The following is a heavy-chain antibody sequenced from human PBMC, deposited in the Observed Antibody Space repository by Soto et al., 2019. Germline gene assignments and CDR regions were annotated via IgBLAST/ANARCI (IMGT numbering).Heavy chain of an antibody. Sequence: QMQLVESGGGVVQPGRSLRLSCAASEFTFSSYGMHWVRQAPGKGLEWVAVIWYDGSNKYYADSVKGRFTISRDNSKNTLYLQMNSLRAEDTAVYYCSRQTEYSSLDYWGQGTLVTVSS. V-gene: IGHV3-33*01. J-gene: IGHJ4*02. D-gene: IGHD6-6*01. CDR3: SRQTEYSSLDY. CDR2: IWYDGSNK. CDR1: EFTFSSYG.